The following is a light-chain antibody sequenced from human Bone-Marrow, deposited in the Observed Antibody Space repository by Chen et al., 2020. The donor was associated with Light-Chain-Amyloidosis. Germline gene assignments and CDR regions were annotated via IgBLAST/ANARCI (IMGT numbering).Light chain of an antibody. CDR3: QVWDRSSDRPV. V-gene: IGLV3-21*02. J-gene: IGLJ3*02. Sequence: SYVLTQPSSVSVAPGQTATIACGGNNIGSTSVHWYQQTPGQAPLLVFYDDSDRPSGIPERLSGSNSGNTATLTINRVEAGDEADYYCQVWDRSSDRPVFGGGTKLTVL. CDR1: NIGSTS. CDR2: DDS.